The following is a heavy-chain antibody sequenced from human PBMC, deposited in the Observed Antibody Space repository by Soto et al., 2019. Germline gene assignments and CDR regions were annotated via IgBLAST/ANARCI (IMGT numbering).Heavy chain of an antibody. CDR1: CFPITSLY. Sequence: SDTLSLTCPSHCFPITSLYWSSILQPPGKGLEWIGYIYYSWSTNCNPSLKSRVTISVDTSKNQFSLKLSSVTAADTAVYYCARRYGSAIDYWGQGTLVTVSS. D-gene: IGHD1-26*01. CDR2: IYYSWST. J-gene: IGHJ4*02. V-gene: IGHV4-59*08. CDR3: ARRYGSAIDY.